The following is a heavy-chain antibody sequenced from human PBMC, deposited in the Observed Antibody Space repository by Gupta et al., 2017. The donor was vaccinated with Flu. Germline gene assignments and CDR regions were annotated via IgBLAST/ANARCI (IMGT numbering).Heavy chain of an antibody. J-gene: IGHJ4*02. CDR2: ISSSSSYR. V-gene: IGHV3-21*01. CDR3: CSSWDTRAYMDH. Sequence: VRQAPGKGLEWVSFISSSSSYRYYADSMKGRFTISRDNAKNSLYLQMNSLRAEDTAAYYCCSSWDTRAYMDHWGQGTPVTVSS. D-gene: IGHD3-16*01.